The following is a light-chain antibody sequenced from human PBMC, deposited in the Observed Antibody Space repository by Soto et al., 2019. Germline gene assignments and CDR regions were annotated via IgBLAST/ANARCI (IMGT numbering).Light chain of an antibody. V-gene: IGKV3-20*01. CDR1: QSVSSSY. CDR3: QQYGSSPWT. CDR2: GAS. Sequence: EIVLTQSPGTLSLSPGERATLSCRASQSVSSSYLAWYQQKPGQAPRLLIYGASSRATGIPDRCSGSGSGTDVTLTSSRLEPEDFAVYYCQQYGSSPWTFGQGTKVEIK. J-gene: IGKJ1*01.